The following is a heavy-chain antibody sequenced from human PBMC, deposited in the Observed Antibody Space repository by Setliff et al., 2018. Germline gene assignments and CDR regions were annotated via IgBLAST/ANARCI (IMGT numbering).Heavy chain of an antibody. D-gene: IGHD6-6*01. Sequence: PSETLSLTCAAYGGTFSDYHWTWIRQSPEKGLERIGEINHRGSTNYNPSLKSRVTISVDTSKNQFSLKLSSVTAADTAVYYCARGRNVAARLLDSWGQGARVTVSS. CDR1: GGTFSDYH. CDR2: INHRGST. J-gene: IGHJ4*02. CDR3: ARGRNVAARLLDS. V-gene: IGHV4-34*01.